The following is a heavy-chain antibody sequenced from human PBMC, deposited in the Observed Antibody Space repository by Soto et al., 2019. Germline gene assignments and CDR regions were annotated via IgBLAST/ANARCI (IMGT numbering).Heavy chain of an antibody. CDR3: ARVGGVAARTFDY. CDR1: GGSISPFY. Sequence: KTSETLSLTCTVPGGSISPFYWSWVRQPPGKGLEWIGYLYYSDNTNYNPSLKSRVTISVDASKNQVSLRLTSVTAADTAVYYCARVGGVAARTFDYWGQGTVVTVSS. J-gene: IGHJ4*02. D-gene: IGHD2-15*01. CDR2: LYYSDNT. V-gene: IGHV4-59*01.